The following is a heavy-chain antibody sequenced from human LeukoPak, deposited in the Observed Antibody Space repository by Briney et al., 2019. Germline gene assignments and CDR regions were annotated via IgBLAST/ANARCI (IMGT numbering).Heavy chain of an antibody. CDR1: GYTFTGYY. D-gene: IGHD3-10*01. CDR2: INPNSGGT. V-gene: IGHV1-2*02. J-gene: IGHJ4*02. CDR3: ARGSYRGITMPPFDT. Sequence: ASVKVSCKASGYTFTGYYMHWVRQAPGQGLEWMGWINPNSGGTNYAQKFQGRVTMTRDTSISTAYMELSRLRSDDTAVYYCARGSYRGITMPPFDTWAQEPRVTVSS.